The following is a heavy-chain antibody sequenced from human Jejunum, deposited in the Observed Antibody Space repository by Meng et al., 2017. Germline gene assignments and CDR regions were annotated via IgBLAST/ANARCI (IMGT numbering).Heavy chain of an antibody. J-gene: IGHJ4*02. D-gene: IGHD7-27*01. CDR1: GGFASSGSYY. V-gene: IGHV4-61*01. CDR3: ARDNWGSIDY. CDR2: NFDNGRT. Sequence: QVPFQEAGPGLGRPSETLSLTCTVSGGFASSGSYYWTWVRQSPGKGLEWIGYNFDNGRTNYNPSLKSRVTMSVDTSRNQFSLKLSSVTAADTAVYYCARDNWGSIDYWGQGVLVTVSS.